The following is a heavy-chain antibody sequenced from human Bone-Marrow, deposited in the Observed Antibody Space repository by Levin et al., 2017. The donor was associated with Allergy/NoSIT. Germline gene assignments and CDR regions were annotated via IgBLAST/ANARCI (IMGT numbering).Heavy chain of an antibody. CDR2: IYPVDSDT. CDR3: ARLGPMGSANPHYFDR. CDR1: GDILTNYW. J-gene: IGHJ5*02. Sequence: GESLKISCRGSGDILTNYWIAWVRQMPGKGLELMGIIYPVDSDTRYSPSFQGQVTISLDKSISTAYLQWSSLKASDTGIYYCARLGPMGSANPHYFDRWGQGTLVTVSS. V-gene: IGHV5-51*01. D-gene: IGHD2-8*01.